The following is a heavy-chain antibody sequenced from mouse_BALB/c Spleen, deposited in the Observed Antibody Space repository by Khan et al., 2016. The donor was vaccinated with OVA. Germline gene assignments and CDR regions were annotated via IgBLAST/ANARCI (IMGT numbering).Heavy chain of an antibody. D-gene: IGHD1-1*01. V-gene: IGHV1S136*01. CDR1: GYTFTSYV. CDR2: IYPFNDDT. J-gene: IGHJ3*01. CDR3: APVGNYYVSFAY. Sequence: EVKLQESGPELVKPGASVKMSRKASGYTFTSYVMHWVKQKPGLGLEWIGYIYPFNDDTKYNEKFKGKATLTSDKSSSTAYMELRSLTSEDSAVYYFAPVGNYYVSFAYWGQGTLVTVSA.